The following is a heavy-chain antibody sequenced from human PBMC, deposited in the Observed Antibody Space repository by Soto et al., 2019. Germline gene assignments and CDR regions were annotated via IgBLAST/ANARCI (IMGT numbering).Heavy chain of an antibody. CDR3: ARGGGGVVAAETDAFDI. CDR1: GFTFSSYW. D-gene: IGHD2-15*01. CDR2: IKQDGSEK. V-gene: IGHV3-7*04. Sequence: EVQLVESGGGLVQPGGSLRLSCAASGFTFSSYWMSWVRQAPGKGLEWVANIKQDGSEKYYVDSVKGRFTISRDNAKNSLYLQKNRLGAEDTALYYCARGGGGVVAAETDAFDIWGQGTMVTVSS. J-gene: IGHJ3*02.